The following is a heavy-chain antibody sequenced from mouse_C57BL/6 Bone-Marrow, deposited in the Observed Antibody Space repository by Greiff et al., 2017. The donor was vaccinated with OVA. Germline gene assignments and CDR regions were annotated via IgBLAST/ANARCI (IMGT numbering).Heavy chain of an antibody. CDR2: ISYDGSN. D-gene: IGHD1-1*01. CDR3: ARDYYYGSSYPWFAY. CDR1: GYSITSGYY. Sequence: DVKLQESGPGLVKPSQSLSLTCSVTGYSITSGYYWNWIRQFPGNKLEWMGYISYDGSNNYNPSLKNRISITRDTSKNQFFLKLNSVTTEDTATYYCARDYYYGSSYPWFAYWGQGTLVTVSA. V-gene: IGHV3-6*01. J-gene: IGHJ3*01.